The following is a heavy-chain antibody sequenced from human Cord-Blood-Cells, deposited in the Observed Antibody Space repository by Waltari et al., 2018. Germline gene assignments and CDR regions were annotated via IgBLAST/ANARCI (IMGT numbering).Heavy chain of an antibody. Sequence: QVQLQQWGAGLLKPSETLSLTCAVYGGSFSGYYWSWIRQPPWKGLEWIGEINHSGSTNYNPSLKSRVTISVDTSKNQFSLKLSSVTAADTAVYYCARARIAAQVYYYYMDVWGKGTTVTVSS. CDR1: GGSFSGYY. CDR3: ARARIAAQVYYYYMDV. J-gene: IGHJ6*03. D-gene: IGHD6-6*01. CDR2: INHSGST. V-gene: IGHV4-34*01.